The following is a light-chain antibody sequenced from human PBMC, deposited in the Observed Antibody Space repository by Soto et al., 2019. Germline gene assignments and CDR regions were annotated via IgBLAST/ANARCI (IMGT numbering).Light chain of an antibody. CDR1: MRDVGAYNL. CDR3: SAYTARSTLV. V-gene: IGLV2-14*01. CDR2: EVR. Sequence: QPVLTQPASVSGSAGQSITISCSGTMRDVGAYNLVSWYQQHPGTAPKLIIYEVRNRPSGISSRFSGSRSSNTASLTISGLQSEDEGDYYCSAYTARSTLVFGGGTKLTVL. J-gene: IGLJ3*02.